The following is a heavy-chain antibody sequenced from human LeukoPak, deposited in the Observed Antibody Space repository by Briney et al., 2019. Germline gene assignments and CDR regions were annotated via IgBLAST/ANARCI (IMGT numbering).Heavy chain of an antibody. D-gene: IGHD3-3*01. J-gene: IGHJ6*02. Sequence: GGSLRLSCAASGFTFSSYWVHWVRQAPGKGLEWVARINSDGSTINHADSVRGRFAIPRDNAKNSLYLQMSSLRAEDTAVYYCARRGITISGVLVYHYSGLDVWGQGTTVTVSS. CDR1: GFTFSSYW. CDR2: INSDGSTI. CDR3: ARRGITISGVLVYHYSGLDV. V-gene: IGHV3-74*01.